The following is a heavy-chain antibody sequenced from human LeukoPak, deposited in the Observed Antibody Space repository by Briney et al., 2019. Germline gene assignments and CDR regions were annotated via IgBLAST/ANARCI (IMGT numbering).Heavy chain of an antibody. CDR1: GGSTSSYY. Sequence: SETLSLTCTVSGGSTSSYYWSWIRQPAGKGLEWIGRIYTSGSTNYNPSLKSRVTMSVDTSKNQFSLKLSSVTAADTAVYYCARDQGITIFGVWFDPWGQGTPVTVSS. CDR3: ARDQGITIFGVWFDP. D-gene: IGHD3-3*01. J-gene: IGHJ5*02. V-gene: IGHV4-4*07. CDR2: IYTSGST.